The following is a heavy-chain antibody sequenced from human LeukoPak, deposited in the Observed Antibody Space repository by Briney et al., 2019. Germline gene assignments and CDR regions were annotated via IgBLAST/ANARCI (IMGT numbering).Heavy chain of an antibody. D-gene: IGHD2-21*02. CDR3: ARGPRRHIVVVTARGYYFDY. CDR2: TNHSGST. Sequence: SETLSLTCAVYGGSFSGYYWSWIRQPPGKGLEWIGETNHSGSTNYNPSLKSRVTISVDTSKNQFSLKLSSVTAADTAVYYCARGPRRHIVVVTARGYYFDYWGQGTLVTVSS. CDR1: GGSFSGYY. V-gene: IGHV4-34*01. J-gene: IGHJ4*02.